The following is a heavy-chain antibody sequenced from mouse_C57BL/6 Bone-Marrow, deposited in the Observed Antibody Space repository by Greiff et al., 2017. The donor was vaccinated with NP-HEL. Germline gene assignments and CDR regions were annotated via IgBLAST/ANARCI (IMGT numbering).Heavy chain of an antibody. J-gene: IGHJ2*01. CDR1: GYTFTDYY. CDR3: ARHYGGY. D-gene: IGHD1-2*01. V-gene: IGHV1-26*01. CDR2: INPNNGGT. Sequence: EVQLQQSGPELVKPGASVKISCKASGYTFTDYYMNWVKQSHGKSLEWIGDINPNNGGTSYNQKFKGKATLTVDKSSSTAYMELRSLTSEDSAVYYCARHYGGYWGQGTTLTVSS.